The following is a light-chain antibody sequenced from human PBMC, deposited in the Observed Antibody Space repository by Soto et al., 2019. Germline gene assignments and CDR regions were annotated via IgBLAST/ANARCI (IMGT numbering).Light chain of an antibody. Sequence: DIQMTQSPSSLPASVGDRVTITCRASQGIGNYLVWYQQKPGKVPNLLIYGASILQSGVPSRFSGSGSGPSFSLTISSLQPANAATYYCQKYYTVPWNFGQGTKVQIK. CDR3: QKYYTVPWN. J-gene: IGKJ1*01. CDR1: QGIGNY. V-gene: IGKV1-27*01. CDR2: GAS.